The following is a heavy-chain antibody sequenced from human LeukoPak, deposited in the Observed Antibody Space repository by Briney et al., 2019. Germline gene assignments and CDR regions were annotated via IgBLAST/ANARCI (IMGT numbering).Heavy chain of an antibody. CDR3: AKAVYDSSGSFDF. V-gene: IGHV3-23*01. CDR2: ISGSGGSP. Sequence: PGGSLRLSCAASGFSFSTYAMTWVRRAPGKGLEWVSGISGSGGSPYHADSVKGRFTISRDTSKNTLYLQMYSLRAEDTAVYYCAKAVYDSSGSFDFWGQGTLVTVSS. D-gene: IGHD3-22*01. J-gene: IGHJ4*02. CDR1: GFSFSTYA.